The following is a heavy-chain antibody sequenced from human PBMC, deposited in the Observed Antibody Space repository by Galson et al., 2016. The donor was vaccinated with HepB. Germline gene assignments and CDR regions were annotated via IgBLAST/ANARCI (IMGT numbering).Heavy chain of an antibody. J-gene: IGHJ4*02. V-gene: IGHV3-15*04. Sequence: SLRLSCAASGLTSINAWINWVRLPPGKGLEWLGRLEIQNAGGRRDYAVPVKGRFTFSRDDSGDTVYLQMNDLKTEDPALYYCTTAPDYWGQGTLVTVSS. CDR2: LEIQNAGGRR. CDR3: TTAPDY. CDR1: GLTSINAW.